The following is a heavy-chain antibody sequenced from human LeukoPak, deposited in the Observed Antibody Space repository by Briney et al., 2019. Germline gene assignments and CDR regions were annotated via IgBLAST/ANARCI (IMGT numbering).Heavy chain of an antibody. V-gene: IGHV3-21*01. J-gene: IGHJ4*02. Sequence: GGSLRLSCAASGFTFSSSSMNWVRQAPGKGLEWVSSISSSSVYIYYADSVKGRFTISRENAKNSMYLQMNSLRAEDTAVYYCARGYQLLNFDYWGQGTLVTVSS. CDR1: GFTFSSSS. D-gene: IGHD2-2*01. CDR2: ISSSSVYI. CDR3: ARGYQLLNFDY.